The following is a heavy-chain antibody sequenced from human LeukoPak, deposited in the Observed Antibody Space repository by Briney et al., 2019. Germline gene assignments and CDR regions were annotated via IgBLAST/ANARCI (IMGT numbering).Heavy chain of an antibody. CDR3: ARDRRQDYDFWSGYYYYGMDV. J-gene: IGHJ6*02. D-gene: IGHD3-3*01. Sequence: PSETLSLTCTVAGGSISSVSYYWSWIRQPAGKGLEWIGRIYTSGSTNYNPSLKRRVTISVDTSKNQFSLKPSSVPAADTAVYYCARDRRQDYDFWSGYYYYGMDVWGQGTTVTVSS. CDR1: GGSISSVSYY. V-gene: IGHV4-61*02. CDR2: IYTSGST.